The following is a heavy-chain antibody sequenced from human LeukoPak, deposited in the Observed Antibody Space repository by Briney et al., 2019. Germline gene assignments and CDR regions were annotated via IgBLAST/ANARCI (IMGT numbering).Heavy chain of an antibody. Sequence: SETLSLTSAVSGYSISSGYYWGWIRQPPGKGLEWIGSIYHSGSTYYNPSLKSRVTISVDTSKNQFSLKLISVAAADTAVYYCAKGPGYSSGWYLYWGQGTLVTVSS. CDR1: GYSISSGYY. V-gene: IGHV4-38-2*01. CDR3: AKGPGYSSGWYLY. CDR2: IYHSGST. J-gene: IGHJ4*02. D-gene: IGHD6-19*01.